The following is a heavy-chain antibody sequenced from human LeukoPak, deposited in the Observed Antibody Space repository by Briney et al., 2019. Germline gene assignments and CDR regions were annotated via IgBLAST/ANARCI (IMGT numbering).Heavy chain of an antibody. Sequence: SETLSLTCTVSGDSISSSNCYWGWIRQPPGKGLEWIGSIYFSGGTYYNASLKSRVTISVDTSKNQFSLKLSSVTAADTAVYYCARENASFDYWGQGTLVTVSS. CDR2: IYFSGGT. CDR3: ARENASFDY. J-gene: IGHJ4*02. V-gene: IGHV4-39*02. CDR1: GDSISSSNCY. D-gene: IGHD3-16*02.